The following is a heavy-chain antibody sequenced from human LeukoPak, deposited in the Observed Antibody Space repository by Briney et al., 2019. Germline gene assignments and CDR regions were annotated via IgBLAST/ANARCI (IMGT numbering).Heavy chain of an antibody. CDR1: GGSITSSNYF. CDR2: FYHSGTI. CDR3: ATPTVTPGY. V-gene: IGHV4-39*01. J-gene: IGHJ4*02. Sequence: PSETLSLTCIVSGGSITSSNYFWGWIRQPPGKGLEWIGGFYHSGTIFYSPSLGSRVAISIDTSKNQFSLRLLSVTAADTAVYYCATPTVTPGYWGQGTLVTVSS. D-gene: IGHD4-17*01.